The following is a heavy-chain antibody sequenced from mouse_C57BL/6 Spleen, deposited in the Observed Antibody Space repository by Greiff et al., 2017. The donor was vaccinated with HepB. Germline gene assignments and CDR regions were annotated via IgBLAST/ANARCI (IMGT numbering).Heavy chain of an antibody. CDR1: GYAFSSSW. Sequence: VQRVESGPELVKPGASVKISCKASGYAFSSSWMNWVKQRPGKGLEWIGRIYPGDGDTNYNGKFKGKATLTADKSSSTAYMQLSSLTSEDSAVYFCAREGYGFAMDYWGQGTSVTVSS. J-gene: IGHJ4*01. V-gene: IGHV1-82*01. D-gene: IGHD2-2*01. CDR3: AREGYGFAMDY. CDR2: IYPGDGDT.